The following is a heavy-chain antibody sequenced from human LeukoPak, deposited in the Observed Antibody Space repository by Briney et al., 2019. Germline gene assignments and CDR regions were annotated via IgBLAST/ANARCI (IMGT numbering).Heavy chain of an antibody. D-gene: IGHD6-13*01. Sequence: QPGGSLRLSCAASGFSFSTSDMNWVRQAPGKGLEWVSYISGSGSAIYYADSVKGRFTISRDNAKNSLFLQMNSLRAEDTAVYYCARDTAAAPLGDWGQGTLVTVSS. CDR3: ARDTAAAPLGD. V-gene: IGHV3-48*03. CDR2: ISGSGSAI. CDR1: GFSFSTSD. J-gene: IGHJ4*02.